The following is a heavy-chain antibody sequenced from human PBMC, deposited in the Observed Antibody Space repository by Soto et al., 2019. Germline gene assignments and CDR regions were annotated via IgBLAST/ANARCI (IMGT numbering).Heavy chain of an antibody. Sequence: EVQLVESGGGLVKPGGSLRLSCAASGFTFSSYNMNWVRQAPGKGLEWVSSISSGGGYIYYADSVKGRFTISRDNANNSVYLQLNSLRAEDTAIYYCARTYSYGSGTSKYWGQGTLVTVSS. CDR2: ISSGGGYI. J-gene: IGHJ4*02. CDR1: GFTFSSYN. D-gene: IGHD3-10*01. V-gene: IGHV3-21*01. CDR3: ARTYSYGSGTSKY.